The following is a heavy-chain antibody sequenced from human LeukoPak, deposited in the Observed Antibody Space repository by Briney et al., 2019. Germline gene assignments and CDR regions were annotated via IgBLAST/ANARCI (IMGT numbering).Heavy chain of an antibody. D-gene: IGHD6-19*01. V-gene: IGHV3-23*01. CDR2: ITAGGRDT. J-gene: IGHJ4*02. CDR3: AKAGSWSSGWPTSDY. Sequence: GGSLRLSCAASGFIFSNYAVNWVRQAPGEGLEWVSIITAGGRDTFYADSVKGRSTISRDNSKDTVYLQMNSLRAEDTAVYYCAKAGSWSSGWPTSDYWGQGTLVTVSS. CDR1: GFIFSNYA.